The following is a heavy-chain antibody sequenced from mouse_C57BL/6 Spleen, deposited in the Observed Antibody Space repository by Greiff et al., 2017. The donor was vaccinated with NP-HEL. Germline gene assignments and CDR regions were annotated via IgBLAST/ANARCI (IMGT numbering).Heavy chain of an antibody. V-gene: IGHV1-82*01. CDR1: GYAFSSSW. Sequence: QVQLQQSGPELVKPGASVKISCKASGYAFSSSWMNWVKQRPGKGLEWIGRIYPGDGDTNYNGKFKGQATLTADNSSSTAYMQLSSLTSEDSAVYFCAREGLGGAMDYWGQGTSVTVSS. CDR2: IYPGDGDT. D-gene: IGHD4-1*01. J-gene: IGHJ4*01. CDR3: AREGLGGAMDY.